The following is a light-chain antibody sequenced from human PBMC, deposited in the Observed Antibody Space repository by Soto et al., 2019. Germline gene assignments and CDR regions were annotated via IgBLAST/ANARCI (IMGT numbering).Light chain of an antibody. CDR2: LNSDGSH. Sequence: QPVLTQSPSASASLGASVKLTCTLSSGHSSYAIAWHQQQPEKGPRYLMKLNSDGSHKKGDGIPDRFSGPSSGAERYLTISSLQSEDEADYYCQTWGTGIQVFGGGTQLTVL. J-gene: IGLJ7*01. CDR3: QTWGTGIQV. V-gene: IGLV4-69*01. CDR1: SGHSSYA.